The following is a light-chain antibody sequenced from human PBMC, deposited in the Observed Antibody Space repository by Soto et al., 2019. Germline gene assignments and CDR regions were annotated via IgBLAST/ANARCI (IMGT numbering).Light chain of an antibody. V-gene: IGKV1-12*01. CDR1: QYIGTW. CDR2: AAS. CDR3: QQGNNFPLA. J-gene: IGKJ4*01. Sequence: DIQMTQSPSSVSASVGDTVTVTCRASQYIGTWLAWYQQKPGKAPKLLISAASTLVSGVPTRFSGSGSGTDFTLTISGLQPGDSATYLCQQGNNFPLAFGGGTKVDIK.